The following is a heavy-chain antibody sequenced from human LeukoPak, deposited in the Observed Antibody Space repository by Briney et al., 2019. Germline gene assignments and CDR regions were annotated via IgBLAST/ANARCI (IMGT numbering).Heavy chain of an antibody. CDR2: IYYSGST. CDR1: GGSISSYY. V-gene: IGHV4-59*12. Sequence: PSETLSLTCTVSGGSISSYYWSWIRQPPGKGLEWIGYIYYSGSTYYNPSLKSRVTISVDRSKNQFSLKLSSVTAADTAVYYCARAPSTFLFDYWGQGTLVTVSS. D-gene: IGHD3-16*01. J-gene: IGHJ4*02. CDR3: ARAPSTFLFDY.